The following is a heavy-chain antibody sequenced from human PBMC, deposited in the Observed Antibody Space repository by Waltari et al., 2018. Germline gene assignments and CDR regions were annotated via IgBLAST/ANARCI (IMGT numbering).Heavy chain of an antibody. Sequence: EVQLVQSGAEVKKPGATVKISCKASGYTFTDYYMHWVQQAPGKGLEWMGRVDPEDGETKEAEKFQGRVTITADTSTDTAYMELSSLRSEDTAVYYCATGVGYSSSSSFDYWGQGTLVTVSS. CDR2: VDPEDGET. D-gene: IGHD6-13*01. CDR1: GYTFTDYY. J-gene: IGHJ4*02. V-gene: IGHV1-69-2*01. CDR3: ATGVGYSSSSSFDY.